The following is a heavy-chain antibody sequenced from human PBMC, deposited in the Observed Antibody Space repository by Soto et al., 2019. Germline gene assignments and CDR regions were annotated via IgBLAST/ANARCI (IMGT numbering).Heavy chain of an antibody. V-gene: IGHV3-21*01. CDR1: GFTFSSYS. Sequence: EVQLVESGGGLVKPGGSLRLSCAASGFTFSSYSMNWVRQAPGKGLEWVSSISSSSSFIYYADSVKGRFTISRDNAKNSLYLPMNSLRAEDTAVYYCARGGSSGGYFDYWGQGTLVTVSS. CDR3: ARGGSSGGYFDY. J-gene: IGHJ4*02. D-gene: IGHD3-22*01. CDR2: ISSSSSFI.